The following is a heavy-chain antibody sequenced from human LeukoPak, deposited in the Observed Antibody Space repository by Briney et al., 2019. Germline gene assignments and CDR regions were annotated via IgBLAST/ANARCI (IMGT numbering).Heavy chain of an antibody. J-gene: IGHJ4*02. CDR3: ARGDSGGMDY. Sequence: GGSLRLSCAASGFTFSNYGMHWVRQAPGKGLEWVAVISYDGSMKYYADSVKGRFTISRDNSKNTLFLQMNSLRAEDTAVYYCARGDSGGMDYWGQGTLVTVSS. V-gene: IGHV3-30*03. CDR1: GFTFSNYG. CDR2: ISYDGSMK. D-gene: IGHD3-16*01.